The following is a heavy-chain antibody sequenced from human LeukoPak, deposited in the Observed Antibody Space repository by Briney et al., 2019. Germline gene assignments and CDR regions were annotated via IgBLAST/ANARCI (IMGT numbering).Heavy chain of an antibody. CDR1: GFTFSSYA. Sequence: GGSLRLSCAASGFTFSSYAMSWVRQAPGKGLEWVSAISGSGGSTYYADSVKGRFTISRDNSKNTLYLQMNSLRAEDTAVYYCARLYPLVPISNYHYHPLDVWGQGTTVTVS. J-gene: IGHJ6*02. CDR3: ARLYPLVPISNYHYHPLDV. V-gene: IGHV3-23*01. D-gene: IGHD6-13*01. CDR2: ISGSGGST.